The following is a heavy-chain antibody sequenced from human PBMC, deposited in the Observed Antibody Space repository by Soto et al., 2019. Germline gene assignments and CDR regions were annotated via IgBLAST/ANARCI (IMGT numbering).Heavy chain of an antibody. J-gene: IGHJ4*02. CDR2: INPNSGGT. CDR3: SISMAVPDPHTAFDF. CDR1: GYNFLGFW. D-gene: IGHD6-19*01. V-gene: IGHV1-2*06. Sequence: ASVKVSCKASGYNFLGFWLQWVRQAPGQGLEWMGRINPNSGGTDYAQKFQDRVTMTSDTSITTAYMELSRLTSDDTAIYYCSISMAVPDPHTAFDFWGQGVPVSVSS.